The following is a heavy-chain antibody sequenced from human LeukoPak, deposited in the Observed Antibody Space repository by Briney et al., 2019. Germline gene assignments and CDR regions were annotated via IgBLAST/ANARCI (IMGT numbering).Heavy chain of an antibody. J-gene: IGHJ4*02. CDR1: GYTFTSYA. D-gene: IGHD3-9*01. CDR3: ARGLDILTGSDFDY. V-gene: IGHV7-4-1*02. Sequence: ASVKVSCKASGYTFTSYAMNWVRQAPGQGLEWMGWINTDTGNPTYAQGFTGRFVFSLDTSVSTAYLQISSLKAEDTAVYYCARGLDILTGSDFDYWGQGTLVTVSS. CDR2: INTDTGNP.